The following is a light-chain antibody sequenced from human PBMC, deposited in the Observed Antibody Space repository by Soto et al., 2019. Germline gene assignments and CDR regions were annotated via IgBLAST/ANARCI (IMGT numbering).Light chain of an antibody. CDR1: QSISSW. V-gene: IGKV1-5*01. CDR2: DAS. Sequence: DIQMTQSPSTLSASVGDRVTITCRASQSISSWLAWYQQKPGKAPKLLIYDASSLESGVPSRFSGSGSGTEFTLTISSLQPYDFATYYCQQYNSYSQYTFGQGTKLEIK. CDR3: QQYNSYSQYT. J-gene: IGKJ2*01.